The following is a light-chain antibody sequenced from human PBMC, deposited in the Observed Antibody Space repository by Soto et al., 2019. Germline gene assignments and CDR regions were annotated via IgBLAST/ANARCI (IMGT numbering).Light chain of an antibody. Sequence: DIQMTQSPSSVSASVGDRVTITCRASQGVSASLAWYQQKAGRAPKLLIYAAATLQTGVPSRFSGSYSGTDFTLTVTSLQPEDAATYYCQQTDTYPYTFGQGNNLEIK. J-gene: IGKJ2*01. CDR1: QGVSAS. V-gene: IGKV1D-12*01. CDR3: QQTDTYPYT. CDR2: AAA.